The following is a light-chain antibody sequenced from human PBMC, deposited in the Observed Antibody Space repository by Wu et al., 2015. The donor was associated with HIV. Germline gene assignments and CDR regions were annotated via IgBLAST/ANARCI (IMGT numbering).Light chain of an antibody. CDR2: DAS. J-gene: IGKJ2*01. Sequence: EIVMTQSPATLSVSPGERATLSCRASQSIGSNLAWYQQKPGQAPRIIIYDASTRATVTPARFSGSGSGTSFTLTISGIQSEDFGVYYCQQYNTWPYTFGQGTNLEIK. V-gene: IGKV3-15*01. CDR3: QQYNTWPYT. CDR1: QSIGSN.